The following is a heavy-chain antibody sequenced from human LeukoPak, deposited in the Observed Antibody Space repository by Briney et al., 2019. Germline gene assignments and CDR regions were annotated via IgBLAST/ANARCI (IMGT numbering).Heavy chain of an antibody. CDR2: IKEDGSEK. CDR1: GFTFSSYW. J-gene: IGHJ4*02. CDR3: ARDRGPNYYDSSGPFDY. V-gene: IGHV3-7*01. Sequence: LTGGSLRLSCAASGFTFSSYWMSWVRQAPGKGLEWVANIKEDGSEKYYVDSVKGRFTISRDNAKNSLYLQMNSLRAEDTAAYYCARDRGPNYYDSSGPFDYWGQGTLVTVSS. D-gene: IGHD3-22*01.